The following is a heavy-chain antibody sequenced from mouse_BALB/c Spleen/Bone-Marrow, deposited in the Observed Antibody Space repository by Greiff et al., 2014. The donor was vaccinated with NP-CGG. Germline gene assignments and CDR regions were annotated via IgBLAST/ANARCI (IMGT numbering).Heavy chain of an antibody. D-gene: IGHD2-4*01. CDR1: GFTFSSYA. Sequence: EVKLVEPGGGLVKPGGSLKLSCAASGFTFSSYAMSWVRQTPEKRLEWVATISSGGSYTYYPDSVKGRFTISRDNAKNTLYLQMSSLRSEDTAMYYCASSYYDYDGYAMDYWGQGTSVTVSS. V-gene: IGHV5-9-1*01. J-gene: IGHJ4*01. CDR2: ISSGGSYT. CDR3: ASSYYDYDGYAMDY.